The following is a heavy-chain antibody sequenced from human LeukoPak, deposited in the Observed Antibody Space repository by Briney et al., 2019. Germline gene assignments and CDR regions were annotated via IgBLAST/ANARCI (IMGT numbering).Heavy chain of an antibody. D-gene: IGHD6-13*01. CDR1: GGTFSSYA. Sequence: SVKVSCKASGGTFSSYAISWVRQAPGQGLEWMGGIIPIFGTANYAQKFQGRVTITADESTSTAYMELSSLRSDDTAVYYCARVGAEQQLALDYWGQGTLVTVSS. CDR3: ARVGAEQQLALDY. V-gene: IGHV1-69*01. J-gene: IGHJ4*02. CDR2: IIPIFGTA.